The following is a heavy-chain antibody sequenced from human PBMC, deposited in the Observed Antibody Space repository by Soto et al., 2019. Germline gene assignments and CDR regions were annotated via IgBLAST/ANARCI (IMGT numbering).Heavy chain of an antibody. D-gene: IGHD4-17*01. V-gene: IGHV1-46*01. CDR1: GYTYTSFY. CDR2: INPSGGST. CDR3: ASKLRMYYFDY. Sequence: CASVKVSCKAPGYTYTSFYLHWVRQAPGQGLEWMGVINPSGGSTSYAQKFQGRVTMTGDTSTSTVYMELSSLRSEDTAVYYCASKLRMYYFDYWGQGTLVTVSS. J-gene: IGHJ4*02.